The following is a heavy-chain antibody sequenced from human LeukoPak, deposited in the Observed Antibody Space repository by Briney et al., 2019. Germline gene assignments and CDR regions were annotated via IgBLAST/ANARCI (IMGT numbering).Heavy chain of an antibody. V-gene: IGHV3-23*01. CDR2: ISAGGGST. Sequence: GGSQRLSRAASGFTFSSYAMTWVRQAPGKGLEWVSTISAGGGSTYYADSVKGRFTISRDDSKNTLYLQMNSLRAEDTAIYYCAKDSGHVGSHSDYWGQGTLVTVSS. J-gene: IGHJ4*02. CDR3: AKDSGHVGSHSDY. D-gene: IGHD1-26*01. CDR1: GFTFSSYA.